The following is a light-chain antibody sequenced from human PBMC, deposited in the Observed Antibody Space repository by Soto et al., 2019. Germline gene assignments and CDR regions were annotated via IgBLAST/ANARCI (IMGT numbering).Light chain of an antibody. Sequence: IQMTQSPSSLSASVGDRVTITCRASQRITTYLNWYQQKPGEAPKLLISTSGTLQRGVPSRFSGSGYGTDFTLTITALRPYDFATYFCQQTYSTPYTFGQGTKLEIK. CDR1: QRITTY. V-gene: IGKV1-39*01. J-gene: IGKJ2*01. CDR3: QQTYSTPYT. CDR2: TSG.